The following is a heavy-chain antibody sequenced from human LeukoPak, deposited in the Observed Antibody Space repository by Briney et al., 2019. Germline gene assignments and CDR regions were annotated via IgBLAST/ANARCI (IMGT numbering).Heavy chain of an antibody. Sequence: SQTLSLTCAISGDSVSSNSAAWNWIRQSPSRGLEWLGRTYYRSEWYTEYALSVKSRITINPDTAKNQFSLQLNSVTPEDTAVYYCAGRIAAAGTGYWFDPWGRGTLVTVSS. CDR3: AGRIAAAGTGYWFDP. CDR1: GDSVSSNSAA. V-gene: IGHV6-1*01. CDR2: TYYRSEWYT. J-gene: IGHJ5*02. D-gene: IGHD6-13*01.